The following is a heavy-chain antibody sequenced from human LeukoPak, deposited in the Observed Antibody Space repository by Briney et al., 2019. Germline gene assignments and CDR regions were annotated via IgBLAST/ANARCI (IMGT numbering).Heavy chain of an antibody. D-gene: IGHD6-19*01. Sequence: PGGSLRLSCAASGLTLSSYAMLWVRQAPGKGLEWVAVISYDGSNKYYADSVKGRFTISRDNSKNTLYLQMNSLRAEDTAVYYCARGKSVAGTGSYWFDPWGQGTLVTVSS. CDR3: ARGKSVAGTGSYWFDP. CDR2: ISYDGSNK. CDR1: GLTLSSYA. J-gene: IGHJ5*02. V-gene: IGHV3-30*04.